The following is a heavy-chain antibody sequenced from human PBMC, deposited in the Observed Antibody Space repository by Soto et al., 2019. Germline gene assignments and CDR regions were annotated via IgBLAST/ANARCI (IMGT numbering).Heavy chain of an antibody. D-gene: IGHD4-4*01. CDR2: INSDGSST. J-gene: IGHJ6*02. V-gene: IGHV3-74*01. CDR3: ARDSYSNYYYYYGMDV. Sequence: PGGSLRLSXAASGFTFSSYWMHWVRQAPGKGLVWVSRINSDGSSTSYADPVKGRFTISRDNAKNMLYLQMNSLRAEDTAVYYCARDSYSNYYYYYGMDVWGQGTTVTVSS. CDR1: GFTFSSYW.